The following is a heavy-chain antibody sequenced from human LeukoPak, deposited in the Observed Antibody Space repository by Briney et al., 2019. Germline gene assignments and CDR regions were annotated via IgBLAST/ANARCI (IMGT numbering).Heavy chain of an antibody. CDR2: IKQDGSAK. D-gene: IGHD1-26*01. CDR1: GFTFSSYW. Sequence: GGSLRLSCVASGFTFSSYWMSWVRQAPGKGLQWVANIKQDGSAKYYVDSVKGRFTISRDNAKNSLYPQMNSLRAEDTAVYYCARSSYGAFDIWGQGTMVAVSS. J-gene: IGHJ3*02. V-gene: IGHV3-7*04. CDR3: ARSSYGAFDI.